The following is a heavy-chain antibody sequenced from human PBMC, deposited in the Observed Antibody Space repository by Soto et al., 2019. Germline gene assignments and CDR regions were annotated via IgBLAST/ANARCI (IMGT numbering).Heavy chain of an antibody. CDR3: ARVGGYGGNSQSEIWYFDL. D-gene: IGHD4-17*01. Sequence: QVQLQESGPGLVKPSGTLSLTCAVSGGSISSSNWWSWVRQPPGKGLEWIGAIYHSGSTNYNPSRKSRVTISVDKTKNQFSLKLSSVTAADTAVYYCARVGGYGGNSQSEIWYFDLWGRGTLVTVSS. CDR1: GGSISSSNW. V-gene: IGHV4-4*02. J-gene: IGHJ2*01. CDR2: IYHSGST.